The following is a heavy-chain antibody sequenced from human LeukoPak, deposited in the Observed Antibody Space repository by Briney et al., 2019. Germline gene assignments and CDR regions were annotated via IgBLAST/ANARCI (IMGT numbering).Heavy chain of an antibody. CDR1: GGSISSSNW. J-gene: IGHJ6*02. D-gene: IGHD3-10*01. V-gene: IGHV4-4*02. CDR2: IYHSGST. Sequence: SETLSLTCAVSGGSISSSNWWSWVRQPPGKGLEWIGEIYHSGSTNYNPSLKSRVTISVDKSKNQFSLKLSSVTAADTAVYYCARVREARYYGSGSYYKHYYYGMDVWGQGTTVTVSS. CDR3: ARVREARYYGSGSYYKHYYYGMDV.